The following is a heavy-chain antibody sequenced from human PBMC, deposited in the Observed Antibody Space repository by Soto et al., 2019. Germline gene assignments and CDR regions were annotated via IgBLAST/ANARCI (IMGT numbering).Heavy chain of an antibody. CDR2: IKEDGSEK. CDR3: VRSYDY. J-gene: IGHJ4*02. CDR1: GFTLSTAW. Sequence: EVQLVESGGGLVQPGGSLRLSCAASGFTLSTAWMTWVRQAPGKGLEWVANIKEDGSEKYYVDSVKGRFTISRDNAKNSLDLKMNSLKAEDTAVYYCVRSYDYWGQGTLVIVSS. V-gene: IGHV3-7*05.